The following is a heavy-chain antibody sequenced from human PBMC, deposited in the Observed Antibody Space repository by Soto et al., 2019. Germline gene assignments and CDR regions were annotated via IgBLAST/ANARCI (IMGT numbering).Heavy chain of an antibody. CDR2: INHSGST. V-gene: IGHV4-34*01. D-gene: IGHD3-16*01. J-gene: IGHJ4*02. Sequence: VSLTCAVYVGSFSGYYWSWFRQPPGKGLEWMGEINHSGSTNYNPSLKSRVTISVDTSKNQFSQKLSSVTAADTAVFYCARGGRLRELFIDYWGQGTLVTVSS. CDR1: VGSFSGYY. CDR3: ARGGRLRELFIDY.